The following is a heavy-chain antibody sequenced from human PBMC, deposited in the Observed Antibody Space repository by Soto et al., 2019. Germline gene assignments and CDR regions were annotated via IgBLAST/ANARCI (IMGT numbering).Heavy chain of an antibody. J-gene: IGHJ4*02. CDR1: GGTFSSYA. CDR2: IIPIFGTA. CDR3: ARLMTTVTTGDY. V-gene: IGHV1-69*13. D-gene: IGHD4-17*01. Sequence: WASVKVSCKASGGTFSSYAISWVRQAPGQGLEWMGGIIPIFGTANYAQKFQGRVTITADESTSTAYMELSSLRSEDTAVYYCARLMTTVTTGDYWGQGTLVTVSS.